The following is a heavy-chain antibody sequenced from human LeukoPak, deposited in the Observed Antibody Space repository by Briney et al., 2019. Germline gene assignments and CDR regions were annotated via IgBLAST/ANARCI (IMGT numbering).Heavy chain of an antibody. D-gene: IGHD3-22*01. CDR1: GFTFSNNG. V-gene: IGHV3-33*01. CDR3: ARDGSSGYLHFDY. J-gene: IGHJ4*02. Sequence: GRSLRLSCAASGFTFSNNGVHWVRQAPGKGLEWVAVIWHDGSNKYYSDPVRGRFTISRDNSKNTLYLQMNSLRVEDTAVYYCARDGSSGYLHFDYWGQGTLVTVSS. CDR2: IWHDGSNK.